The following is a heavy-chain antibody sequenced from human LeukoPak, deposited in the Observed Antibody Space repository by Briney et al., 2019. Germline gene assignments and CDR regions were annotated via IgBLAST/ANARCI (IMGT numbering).Heavy chain of an antibody. V-gene: IGHV3-48*04. D-gene: IGHD3-22*01. J-gene: IGHJ4*02. CDR2: ISSRSGTI. Sequence: PGGSLRLSCVASGFSFSSSVMNWVRLAPGKGLEWISYISSRSGTIYYADSVKGRFTISRDNAKNTLYLQMNSLRAEDTAVYYCARPGDYYDSSGYYYTFDYWGQGTLVTVSS. CDR3: ARPGDYYDSSGYYYTFDY. CDR1: GFSFSSSV.